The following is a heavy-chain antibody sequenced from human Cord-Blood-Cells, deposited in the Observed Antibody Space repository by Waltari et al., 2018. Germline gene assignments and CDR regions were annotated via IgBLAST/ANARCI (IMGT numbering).Heavy chain of an antibody. CDR1: GGPISSFY. J-gene: IGHJ4*02. CDR2: IYTSGST. D-gene: IGHD3-22*01. CDR3: ARDGDDSSGYYFDY. V-gene: IGHV4-4*07. Sequence: QVQLQESGPGLVKPSETLSLTCTVPGGPISSFYWSWIRQPAGKGLEWIGRIYTSGSTNYNPSLKSRVTMSVDTSKNQFSLKLSSVTAADTAVYYCARDGDDSSGYYFDYWGQGTLVTVSS.